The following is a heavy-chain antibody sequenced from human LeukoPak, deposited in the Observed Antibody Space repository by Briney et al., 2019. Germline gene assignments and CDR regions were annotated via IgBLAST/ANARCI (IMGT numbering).Heavy chain of an antibody. J-gene: IGHJ3*02. CDR2: ISYHGLDK. Sequence: GGSLRLSCAASGFTFSDYGMHWVRQAPGKGLEWVAVISYHGLDKYYADSVKGRFTISRDNSKNTLYLQMNNRRAEDTAVYYCAKVGEDFNAFDIWGQGTMVTVSS. D-gene: IGHD3-10*01. V-gene: IGHV3-30*18. CDR1: GFTFSDYG. CDR3: AKVGEDFNAFDI.